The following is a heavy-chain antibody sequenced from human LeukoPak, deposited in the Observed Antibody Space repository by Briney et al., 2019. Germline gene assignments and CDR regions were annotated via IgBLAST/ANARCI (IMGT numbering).Heavy chain of an antibody. D-gene: IGHD6-25*01. CDR2: INGDGSSA. J-gene: IGHJ4*02. Sequence: GGSLRLSCAASGFTFSTYWMYWVRQAPGKGLVWVSRINGDGSSATYADSVKGRFTISRDNAKNTLFLQMNSLRAEDTAVYYCANGIAAYCWGQGTLVTVSS. CDR1: GFTFSTYW. V-gene: IGHV3-74*01. CDR3: ANGIAAYC.